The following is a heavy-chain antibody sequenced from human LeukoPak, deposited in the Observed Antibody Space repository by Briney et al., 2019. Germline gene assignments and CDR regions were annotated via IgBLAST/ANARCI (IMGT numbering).Heavy chain of an antibody. Sequence: ASVNVSCKASGYTFTSYGISWVRQAPGQGLEWMGWISAYNGNTNYAQTLQGRVTMTTDTSTSTAYMELRSLRSDDTAVYYCARDERSSWSNWFDPWGQGTLVTVSS. D-gene: IGHD6-13*01. V-gene: IGHV1-18*01. CDR3: ARDERSSWSNWFDP. CDR2: ISAYNGNT. CDR1: GYTFTSYG. J-gene: IGHJ5*02.